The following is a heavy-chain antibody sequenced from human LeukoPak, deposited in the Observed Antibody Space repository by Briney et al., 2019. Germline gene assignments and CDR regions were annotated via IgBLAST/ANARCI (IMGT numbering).Heavy chain of an antibody. CDR2: ISSSGSTI. V-gene: IGHV3-48*03. CDR1: GFTFSSYE. CDR3: AREGPYCSSTSCYAFDY. D-gene: IGHD2-2*01. Sequence: GGSLRLSCAASGFTFSSYEMNWVRQAPGKGLEWVSYISSSGSTIYYADSVKGRFTISRDNAKNSLYLQMNSLRAEDAAVYYCAREGPYCSSTSCYAFDYWGQGTLVTVSS. J-gene: IGHJ4*02.